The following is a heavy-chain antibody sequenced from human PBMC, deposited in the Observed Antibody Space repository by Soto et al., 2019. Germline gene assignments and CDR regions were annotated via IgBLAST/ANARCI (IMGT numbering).Heavy chain of an antibody. J-gene: IGHJ6*02. CDR2: ISSSGTTI. Sequence: GGALRRSWSAARCTFSIYERKLVRQAPGKGLEWVSYISSSGTTIYYADSVKGRFTISRDNAKNSLYLQMNSLRAEDTATYYCARERGGLSGADVWGQGTKVTVSS. D-gene: IGHD1-26*01. V-gene: IGHV3-48*03. CDR1: RCTFSIYE. CDR3: ARERGGLSGADV.